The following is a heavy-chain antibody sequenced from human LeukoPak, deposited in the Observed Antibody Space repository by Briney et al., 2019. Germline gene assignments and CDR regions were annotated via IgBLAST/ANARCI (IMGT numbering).Heavy chain of an antibody. CDR2: IYYDGSNI. Sequence: QAGGSLRLSCAASEFTFTTYGMRWVRQAPGKGLEWVAFIYYDGSNIYYADYVNGRFTISRDNSKNTLYLQMNSLRADDTALYYCARDQDGGWNPTCFDPWGQGTLVTVSS. V-gene: IGHV3-33*01. D-gene: IGHD6-19*01. J-gene: IGHJ5*02. CDR3: ARDQDGGWNPTCFDP. CDR1: EFTFTTYG.